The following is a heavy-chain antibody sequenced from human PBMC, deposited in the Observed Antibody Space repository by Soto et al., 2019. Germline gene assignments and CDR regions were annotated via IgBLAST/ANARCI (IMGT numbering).Heavy chain of an antibody. CDR2: ISYDGSNK. CDR3: ARDIQEQQLVFWFDP. J-gene: IGHJ5*02. CDR1: GFTFSSYA. D-gene: IGHD6-13*01. Sequence: GGSLRLSCAASGFTFSSYAMHWVRQAPGKGLEWVAVISYDGSNKYYADSVKGRFTISRDNSKNTLYLQMNSLRAEDTAVYYCARDIQEQQLVFWFDPWGQGTLVTVSS. V-gene: IGHV3-30-3*01.